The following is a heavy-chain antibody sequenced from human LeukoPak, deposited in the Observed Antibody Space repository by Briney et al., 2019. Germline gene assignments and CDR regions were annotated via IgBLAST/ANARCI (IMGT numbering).Heavy chain of an antibody. CDR3: ARDTFAFDI. CDR1: GFTFTDSA. CDR2: INNIATHS. Sequence: GESLRLSCAGSGFTFTDSAINWVRQAPGKGLEWVSSINNIATHSYYAASVKGRFSISRDDAKNSVYLQMNSLRAEDTAVYFCARDTFAFDIWGQGTMVTVSS. D-gene: IGHD2/OR15-2a*01. J-gene: IGHJ3*02. V-gene: IGHV3-21*01.